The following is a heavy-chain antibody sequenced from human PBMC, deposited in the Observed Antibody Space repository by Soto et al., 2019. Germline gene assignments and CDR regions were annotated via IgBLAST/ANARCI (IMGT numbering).Heavy chain of an antibody. J-gene: IGHJ6*02. V-gene: IGHV1-69*01. CDR2: LIPISDTT. CDR3: ARSQGSSTSLEIYYYYYSGMDV. CDR1: GGTFSSYA. Sequence: QVQLVQSGAEVMKPGASVQVSCKASGGTFSSYAISWVRKAPGQGLEWMGGLIPISDTTNYAQKFQGRVKITADESTSTAYMELSSLRSEDTAVYYCARSQGSSTSLEIYYYYYSGMDVWGQGNTVTVSS. D-gene: IGHD2-2*01.